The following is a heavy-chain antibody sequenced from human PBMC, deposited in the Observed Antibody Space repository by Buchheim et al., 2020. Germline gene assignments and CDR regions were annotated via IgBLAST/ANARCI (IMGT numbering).Heavy chain of an antibody. Sequence: EVQLLESGGGLVQPGGSLKLSCAASGFTFSTYAVTWVRQAPGKGLEWVSAISGSGGSTYYADSVKGRFTISRDNSKNTLYLQMNSLRADDTAVYYCAKYRTTVVTPGAFDYWGQGTL. CDR3: AKYRTTVVTPGAFDY. D-gene: IGHD4-23*01. V-gene: IGHV3-23*01. J-gene: IGHJ4*02. CDR1: GFTFSTYA. CDR2: ISGSGGST.